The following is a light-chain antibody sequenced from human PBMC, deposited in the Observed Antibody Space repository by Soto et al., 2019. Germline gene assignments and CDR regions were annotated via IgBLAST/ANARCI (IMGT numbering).Light chain of an antibody. J-gene: IGKJ1*01. Sequence: EIVLTQSPGTLSLSPGERATLSCRASQSISSSDLAWYQHRPGQAPRLLIYAASSRATGIPVRFSGSGSGTDFTLSISRLEPEDFAVYYCQHYGSSSRTFGQGTKVDIK. CDR1: QSISSSD. V-gene: IGKV3-20*01. CDR2: AAS. CDR3: QHYGSSSRT.